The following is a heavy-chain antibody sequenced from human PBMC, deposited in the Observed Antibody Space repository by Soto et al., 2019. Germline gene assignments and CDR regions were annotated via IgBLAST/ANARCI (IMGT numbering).Heavy chain of an antibody. Sequence: PGGSLRLSCAASGFSFSTYNMNWVRQAGGKGLEWVSSINGRSNYKYYTDTLKGRFTISRDNPKNSLYLQMNSLRAEDTAVYYCVREDGLVGSNSAFDYWGQGTLVTVSS. D-gene: IGHD1-26*01. V-gene: IGHV3-21*01. CDR1: GFSFSTYN. CDR2: INGRSNYK. CDR3: VREDGLVGSNSAFDY. J-gene: IGHJ4*02.